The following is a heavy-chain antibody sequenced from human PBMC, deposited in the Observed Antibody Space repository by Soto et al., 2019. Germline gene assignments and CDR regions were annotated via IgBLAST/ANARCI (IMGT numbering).Heavy chain of an antibody. J-gene: IGHJ5*02. CDR3: GLPVGVLRPSYFDH. D-gene: IGHD2-21*01. CDR1: GYRSPDYW. CDR2: IHPGDSES. Sequence: GESLKISCKASGYRSPDYWIGWVRQMPGKGLEWMGIIHPGDSESRYSPSFQGQVTISVHKSITTAYLQWSSLKAPDSAMYSCGLPVGVLRPSYFDHWGQETLVTASS. V-gene: IGHV5-51*01.